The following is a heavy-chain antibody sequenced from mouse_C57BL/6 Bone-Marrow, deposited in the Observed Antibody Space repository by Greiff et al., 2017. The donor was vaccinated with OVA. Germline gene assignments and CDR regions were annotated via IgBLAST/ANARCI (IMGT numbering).Heavy chain of an antibody. CDR1: EYAFPSYD. V-gene: IGHV5-2*01. Sequence: EVHLLQSGAGLVQPGASLKLSCDSYEYAFPSYDMSWVRQTPEKRLELVAAINSDGGSTYYPDTMESRSTFSGNNTMKTLYLQMSSLRSEDTALYYCASLLWLQQFDYWGQGTTLTVSS. CDR2: INSDGGST. J-gene: IGHJ2*01. CDR3: ASLLWLQQFDY. D-gene: IGHD2-2*01.